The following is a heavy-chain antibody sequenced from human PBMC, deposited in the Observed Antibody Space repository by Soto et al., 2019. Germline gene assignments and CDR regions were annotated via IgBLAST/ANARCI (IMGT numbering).Heavy chain of an antibody. J-gene: IGHJ6*02. D-gene: IGHD2-21*02. CDR3: ASRRYCGVDCYNKFYYGMDV. CDR1: GSTFSSYT. V-gene: IGHV1-69*02. CDR2: IIPVLGVT. Sequence: QVQLVQSGAEVRKPGSSVEVSCMASGSTFSSYTVNWVRQAPGPGLEWIGRIIPVLGVTHYARRFQGRVTIPADRSRKPAYMELTRLTSEDTAVYYCASRRYCGVDCYNKFYYGMDVWGQGTTVTVSS.